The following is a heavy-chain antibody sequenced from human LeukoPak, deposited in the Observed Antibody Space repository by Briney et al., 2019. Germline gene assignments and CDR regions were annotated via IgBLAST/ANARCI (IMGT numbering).Heavy chain of an antibody. CDR3: ARGIVVVPAAILVFSMDV. CDR2: MNPNSGNT. Sequence: ASVKVSCKASGYTLTSYDINWVRQATGQGLEWMGWMNPNSGNTGYAQKFQGRVTMTRNTSISTAYMELSSLRSEDTAVYYCARGIVVVPAAILVFSMDVWGQGTTVTVSS. CDR1: GYTLTSYD. J-gene: IGHJ6*02. V-gene: IGHV1-8*01. D-gene: IGHD2-2*01.